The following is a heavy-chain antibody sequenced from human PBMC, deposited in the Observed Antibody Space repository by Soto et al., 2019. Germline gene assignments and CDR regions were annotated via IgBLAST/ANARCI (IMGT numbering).Heavy chain of an antibody. Sequence: GGSLRLSCAASGFTFSSYAMSWVRQAPGKGLEWVSAISGSGGSTYYADSVKGRFTISRDNSKNTLYLQMNSLRAEDTAVYYCANDEGLLGTPWVSYWGQGTLVTVSS. J-gene: IGHJ4*02. CDR3: ANDEGLLGTPWVSY. D-gene: IGHD7-27*01. CDR1: GFTFSSYA. CDR2: ISGSGGST. V-gene: IGHV3-23*01.